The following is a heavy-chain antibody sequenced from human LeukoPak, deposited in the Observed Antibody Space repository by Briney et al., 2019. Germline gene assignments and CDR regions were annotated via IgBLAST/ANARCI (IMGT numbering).Heavy chain of an antibody. Sequence: PGGSLRLSCAASGFTFSSYSMNWVRQAPGKGLEWVSSISSSSSYIYYADSVKGRFTISRDNAKNSLYLQMNSLRAEDTAVYYCASPTTTVNWYFDLWGRGTLVTVSS. CDR2: ISSSSSYI. D-gene: IGHD4-11*01. J-gene: IGHJ2*01. V-gene: IGHV3-21*01. CDR3: ASPTTTVNWYFDL. CDR1: GFTFSSYS.